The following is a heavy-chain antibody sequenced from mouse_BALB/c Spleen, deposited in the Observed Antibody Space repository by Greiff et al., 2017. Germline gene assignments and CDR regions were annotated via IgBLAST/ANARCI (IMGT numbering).Heavy chain of an antibody. CDR1: GFTFTDYY. CDR3: ARGDYGSAWFAY. V-gene: IGHV7-3*02. Sequence: EVMLVESGGGLVQPGGSLRLSCATSGFTFTDYYMSWVRQPPGKALAWLGFIRNKANGYTTEYSASVKGRFTISRDNSQSILYLQMNTLRAEDSATYYCARGDYGSAWFAYWGQGTLVTVSA. D-gene: IGHD1-1*01. CDR2: IRNKANGYTT. J-gene: IGHJ3*01.